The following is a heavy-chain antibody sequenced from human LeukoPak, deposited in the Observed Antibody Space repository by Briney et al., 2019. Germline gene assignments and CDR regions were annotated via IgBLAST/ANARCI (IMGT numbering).Heavy chain of an antibody. Sequence: PSETLSLTCTVSGGSISSSSYYWGWIRQPPGKGLEWIGSIYYSGSTYYNPSLKSRVTISVDTSKNQFSLKLSSVTAADTAVYYCARWCRLLWFGELLEEANWFDPWGQGTLVTVSS. CDR1: GGSISSSSYY. J-gene: IGHJ5*02. V-gene: IGHV4-39*07. CDR2: IYYSGST. CDR3: ARWCRLLWFGELLEEANWFDP. D-gene: IGHD3-10*01.